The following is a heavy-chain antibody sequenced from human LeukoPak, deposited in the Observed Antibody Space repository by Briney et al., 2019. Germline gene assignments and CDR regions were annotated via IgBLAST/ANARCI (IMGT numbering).Heavy chain of an antibody. CDR1: GGSFSGYY. V-gene: IGHV4-34*01. Sequence: PSETLSLTCAVYGGSFSGYYWSWIRQPPGKGLEWIGEINHSGSTNYNPSLKSRVTISVDTSKNQFPLKLSSVTAADTAVYYCARWDYDSSGYWYYFDYWGQGTLVTVSS. CDR3: ARWDYDSSGYWYYFDY. CDR2: INHSGST. D-gene: IGHD3-22*01. J-gene: IGHJ4*02.